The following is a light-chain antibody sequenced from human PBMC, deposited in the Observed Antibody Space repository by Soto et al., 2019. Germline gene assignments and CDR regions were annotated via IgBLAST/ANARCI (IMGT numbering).Light chain of an antibody. J-gene: IGKJ2*01. CDR3: QVRTDWPPFKYT. Sequence: EIVLTQSPASLSLSAGERVPLSCRASQSVDTMVAWYQQQVGRTPRLLIYETSNRATGVPGRFSGSGSGTDFTLTISRLEPEDFAVYFCQVRTDWPPFKYTFGQGTKLEV. CDR2: ETS. V-gene: IGKV3-11*01. CDR1: QSVDTM.